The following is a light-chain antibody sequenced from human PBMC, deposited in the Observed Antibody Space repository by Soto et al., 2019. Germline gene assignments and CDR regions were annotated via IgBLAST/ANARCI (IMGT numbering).Light chain of an antibody. CDR1: QSVKSN. CDR3: QHYNNWPPWT. V-gene: IGKV3-15*01. Sequence: EIVMTQSPATLSVSPGERVTLSCRASQSVKSNLAWYQQKVGQAPRLLIYGASTRATGVPARFSGSGSGTEFTLTISSLQSEDFAVYYCQHYNNWPPWTFGQGTKVEI. CDR2: GAS. J-gene: IGKJ1*01.